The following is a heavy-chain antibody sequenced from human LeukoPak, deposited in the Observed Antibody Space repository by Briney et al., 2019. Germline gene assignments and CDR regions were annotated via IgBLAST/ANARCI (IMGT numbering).Heavy chain of an antibody. J-gene: IGHJ5*02. CDR1: GGSISSSYY. CDR2: IYTSGST. Sequence: SETLSLTCTVSGGSISSSYYWSWIRQPAGKGLEWIGRIYTSGSTNYNPSLKSRVTMSVDTSKNQFSLKLSSVTAADTAVYYCARDANVPAATNNWFDPWGQGTLVTVSS. V-gene: IGHV4-4*07. CDR3: ARDANVPAATNNWFDP. D-gene: IGHD2-2*01.